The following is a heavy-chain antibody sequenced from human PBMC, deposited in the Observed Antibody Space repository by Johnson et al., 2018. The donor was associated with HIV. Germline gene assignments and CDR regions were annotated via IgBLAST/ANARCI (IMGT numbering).Heavy chain of an antibody. CDR3: ARLSPDRGAFDI. D-gene: IGHD3-10*01. J-gene: IGHJ3*02. V-gene: IGHV3-11*01. CDR2: ISSSGSTI. Sequence: QVQLVESGGGLVKPGGSLRLSCAASGFTFSDHYVSWIRQAPGKGLEWVSYISSSGSTIYYADSVKGRFTISRVNAKKSLYQQINSLRAEYTALYYCARLSPDRGAFDIWGQGTMVTVSS. CDR1: GFTFSDHY.